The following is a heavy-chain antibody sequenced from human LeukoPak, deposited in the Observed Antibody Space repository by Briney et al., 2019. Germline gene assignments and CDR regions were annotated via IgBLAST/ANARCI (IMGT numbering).Heavy chain of an antibody. Sequence: SETLSLTCTVSGGSISSSSFLWGWIRQSPGTGLEWIGSIYYRGSTYYNPSLKSRVTISVDTSKNQVSLKLSSVTAADTAVYYCARQGRGRLVDWFDPWGQGTLVTVSS. CDR1: GGSISSSSFL. D-gene: IGHD3-9*01. CDR2: IYYRGST. CDR3: ARQGRGRLVDWFDP. J-gene: IGHJ5*02. V-gene: IGHV4-39*01.